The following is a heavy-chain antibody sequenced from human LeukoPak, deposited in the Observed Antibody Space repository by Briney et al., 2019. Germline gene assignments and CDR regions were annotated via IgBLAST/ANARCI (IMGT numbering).Heavy chain of an antibody. CDR2: ISSSISYI. CDR3: ASRPSFDYYDRSGYRDY. Sequence: GGSLRLSCAASGFTFSSYSMNWVRQAPGKGLGWDSSISSSISYIYYADSVKGRFTISRDNDQNSLYLQMNSLRAEDTAVYYCASRPSFDYYDRSGYRDYRSQGTLVTVSS. CDR1: GFTFSSYS. V-gene: IGHV3-21*01. D-gene: IGHD3-22*01. J-gene: IGHJ4*02.